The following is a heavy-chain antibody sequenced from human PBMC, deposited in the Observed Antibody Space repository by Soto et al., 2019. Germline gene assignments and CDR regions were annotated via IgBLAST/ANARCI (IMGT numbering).Heavy chain of an antibody. CDR1: GFTFSDYY. J-gene: IGHJ3*02. CDR3: GGEDYDFWSGAHDAFDI. V-gene: IGHV3-11*01. Sequence: GGSLRLSCAASGFTFSDYYMSWIRQAPGKGLEWVSYISSSGSTIYYADSVKGRFTISRDNAKNSLYLQMNSLRAEDTAVYYCGGEDYDFWSGAHDAFDIWGQGTMVTVSS. D-gene: IGHD3-3*01. CDR2: ISSSGSTI.